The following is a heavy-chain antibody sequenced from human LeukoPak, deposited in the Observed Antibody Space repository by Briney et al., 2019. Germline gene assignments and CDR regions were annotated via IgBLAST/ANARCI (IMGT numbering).Heavy chain of an antibody. CDR3: ASSIVGATIKAFDI. V-gene: IGHV4-38-2*02. J-gene: IGHJ3*02. CDR2: IYHSGST. CDR1: GGSISSGYY. D-gene: IGHD1-26*01. Sequence: PSETLSLTCTVSGGSISSGYYWGWIRRPPGKGLEWIGSIYHSGSTNYNPSLKSRVTISVDTSKNQFSLKLSSVTAADTAVYYCASSIVGATIKAFDIWGQGTMVTVSS.